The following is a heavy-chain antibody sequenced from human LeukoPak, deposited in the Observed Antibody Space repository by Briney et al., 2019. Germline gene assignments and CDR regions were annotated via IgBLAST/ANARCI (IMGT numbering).Heavy chain of an antibody. D-gene: IGHD2-21*01. J-gene: IGHJ2*01. V-gene: IGHV4-34*01. CDR1: GGSFSGYY. CDR2: INHSGST. CDR3: ARGRRLLLRSGYFDL. Sequence: PSETLSLTCAVYGGSFSGYYWSWIRQPPGKGLEWIGEINHSGSTSYNPSLKSRVTISVDTSKNQFSLKLSSVTAADTAVYYCARGRRLLLRSGYFDLWGRGTLVTVSP.